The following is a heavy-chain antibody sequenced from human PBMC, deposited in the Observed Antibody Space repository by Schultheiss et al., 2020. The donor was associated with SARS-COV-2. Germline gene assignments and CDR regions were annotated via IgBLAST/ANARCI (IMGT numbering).Heavy chain of an antibody. J-gene: IGHJ3*02. Sequence: SETLSLTCTVSGYSFSSSHYWGWIRQPPGKGLEWIGYIYYSGSTNYNPSLKSRVTISVDTSKNQFSLKLSSVTAADTAVYYCVQSVTTFENAFDIWGQGTMVTVSS. CDR3: VQSVTTFENAFDI. CDR1: GYSFSSSHY. D-gene: IGHD4-17*01. CDR2: IYYSGST. V-gene: IGHV4-59*01.